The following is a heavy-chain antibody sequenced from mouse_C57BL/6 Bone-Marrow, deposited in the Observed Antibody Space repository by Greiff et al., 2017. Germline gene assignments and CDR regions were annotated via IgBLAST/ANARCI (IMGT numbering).Heavy chain of an antibody. J-gene: IGHJ3*01. CDR2: IDPEDGET. D-gene: IGHD1-1*01. CDR1: GFNIKDYY. V-gene: IGHV14-2*01. CDR3: ARGYYYCPWFAY. Sequence: VQLQQSGAELVKPGASVKLSCTASGFNIKDYYMHWVKQRTEQGLEWIGRIDPEDGETKYVPKFQGKATITADTSSNTAYLQLSSLTSEDTAVYYCARGYYYCPWFAYWGQGTLVTVSA.